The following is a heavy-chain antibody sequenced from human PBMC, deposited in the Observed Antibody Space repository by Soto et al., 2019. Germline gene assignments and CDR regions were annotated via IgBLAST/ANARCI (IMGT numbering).Heavy chain of an antibody. CDR3: ARPTPIDGYCTNGVCPLSQGGIDY. V-gene: IGHV4-39*01. CDR2: IYYSGST. J-gene: IGHJ4*02. CDR1: GGSISSSSYY. D-gene: IGHD2-8*01. Sequence: QLQLQESGPGLVKPSETLSLTCTVSGGSISSSSYYWGWIRQPPGKGLEWIGSIYYSGSTYYNPSLKSRVTISVDTSKNQFSLKLSSVTAADTAVYYCARPTPIDGYCTNGVCPLSQGGIDYWGQGTLVTVSS.